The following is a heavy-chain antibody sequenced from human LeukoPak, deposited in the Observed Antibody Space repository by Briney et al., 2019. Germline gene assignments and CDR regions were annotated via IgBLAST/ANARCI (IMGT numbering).Heavy chain of an antibody. V-gene: IGHV3-15*01. CDR1: GFTFSTAW. D-gene: IGHD3-10*01. Sequence: GGSLRLSCAASGFTFSTAWMSWVRQAPGKVQGWDGQIKSKGAGGTTDYAAPVKGRFTISRDDLKSTVSLQMNSLKTEDTAIYYCTTEYYGSDYYWGQGTLVTVSS. CDR2: IKSKGAGGTT. CDR3: TTEYYGSDYY. J-gene: IGHJ4*02.